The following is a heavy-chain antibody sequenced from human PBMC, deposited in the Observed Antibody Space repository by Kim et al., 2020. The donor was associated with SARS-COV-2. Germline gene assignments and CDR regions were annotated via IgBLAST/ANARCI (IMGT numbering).Heavy chain of an antibody. CDR1: GFTFGSYS. D-gene: IGHD3-3*01. J-gene: IGHJ6*02. V-gene: IGHV3-21*01. CDR2: ISSSSSYI. Sequence: GGSLRLSCAASGFTFGSYSRKWVGQAPGKGLEWVSSISSSSSYIYYADSVKGRFTISRDNAKNSLYLQMNSLRAEDTAVYYCARDGALRIFGVGLKDYGMDVWGQGTTVTVSS. CDR3: ARDGALRIFGVGLKDYGMDV.